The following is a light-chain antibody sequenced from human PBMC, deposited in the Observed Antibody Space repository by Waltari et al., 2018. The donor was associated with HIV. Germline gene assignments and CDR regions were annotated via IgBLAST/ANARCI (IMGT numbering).Light chain of an antibody. J-gene: IGLJ2*01. CDR1: SSNIGSHY. CDR2: RNQ. CDR3: ATWDDSLSGVL. V-gene: IGLV1-47*01. Sequence: SVLTQPPSASGTPGQRVTISCSGSSSNIGSHYVFWYQQLPGTAPKLLMHRNQQRPSGVPDRFSDSTSGTSASLAISGLRSEDEADYYCATWDDSLSGVLFGGGTKLTVL.